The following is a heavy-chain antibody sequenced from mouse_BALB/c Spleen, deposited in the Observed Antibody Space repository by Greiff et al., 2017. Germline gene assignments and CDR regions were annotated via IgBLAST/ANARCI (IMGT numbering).Heavy chain of an antibody. J-gene: IGHJ1*01. D-gene: IGHD1-1*01. V-gene: IGHV6-6*02. Sequence: EVKVEESGGGLVQPGGSMKLSCVASGFTFSSYWMSWVRQSPEKGLEWVAEIRLKSDNYATHYAESVKGKFTISRDDSKSRLYLQMNSLRAEDTGIYYCTGSSYPYWYFDVWGAGTTVTVSS. CDR2: IRLKSDNYAT. CDR3: TGSSYPYWYFDV. CDR1: GFTFSSYW.